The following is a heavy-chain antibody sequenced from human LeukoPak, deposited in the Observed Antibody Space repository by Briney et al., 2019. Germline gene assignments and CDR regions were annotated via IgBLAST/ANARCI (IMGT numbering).Heavy chain of an antibody. J-gene: IGHJ5*02. CDR3: AKDWELGS. D-gene: IGHD1-26*01. CDR2: TYGSGST. CDR1: GASINSYY. Sequence: SETLSLTCSVSGASINSYYWNWIRQPPGKGLEWIGNTYGSGSTNYNPSLKSRVTISLDTSKNQFSLKMSSVTAADTAVYYCAKDWELGSWGQGTLVTVSS. V-gene: IGHV4-59*01.